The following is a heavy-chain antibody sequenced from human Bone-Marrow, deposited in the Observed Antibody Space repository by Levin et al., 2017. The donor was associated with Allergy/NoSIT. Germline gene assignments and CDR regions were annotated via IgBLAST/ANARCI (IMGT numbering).Heavy chain of an antibody. D-gene: IGHD6-13*01. CDR3: AKDGSTWSHYYGMDV. Sequence: GESLKISCAASGFTFRNYGMRWVRQAPGKGLEWVSGISGSGGTTYYADSVKGRFTISRDNSRDMMYLQMNSLTAEDTAIYFCAKDGSTWSHYYGMDVWGQGTTVTVSS. V-gene: IGHV3-23*01. CDR2: ISGSGGTT. J-gene: IGHJ6*02. CDR1: GFTFRNYG.